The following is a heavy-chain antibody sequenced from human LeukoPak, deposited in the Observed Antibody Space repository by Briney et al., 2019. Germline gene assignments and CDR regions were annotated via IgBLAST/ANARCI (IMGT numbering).Heavy chain of an antibody. CDR2: IRQDGSEK. V-gene: IGHV3-7*01. CDR3: ARGGGSWELIL. J-gene: IGHJ4*02. CDR1: GFTFPNYW. Sequence: AGGSLRLSCAASGFTFPNYWMSWVRQAPGKGLEWVANIRQDGSEKFYVDSVKGRFTISRDNDKSSLYLQMNSLRGEDTAVYFCARGGGSWELILWGQGTLVTVS. D-gene: IGHD2-15*01.